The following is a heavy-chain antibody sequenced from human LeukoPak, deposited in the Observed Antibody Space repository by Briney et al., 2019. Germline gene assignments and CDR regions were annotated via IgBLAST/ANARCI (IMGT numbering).Heavy chain of an antibody. J-gene: IGHJ4*02. V-gene: IGHV3-23*01. CDR1: GFTFSSYA. CDR2: ISGSGGST. D-gene: IGHD3-10*01. Sequence: GGSLRLSCAASGFTFSSYAMSWVRQAPGKGLEWVSAISGSGGSTYYANSVKGRFTISRDNSKNTLYLQMGSLRTEDVAVYYCARKDGEGAMVRGSPDYWGQGTLVTVSS. CDR3: ARKDGEGAMVRGSPDY.